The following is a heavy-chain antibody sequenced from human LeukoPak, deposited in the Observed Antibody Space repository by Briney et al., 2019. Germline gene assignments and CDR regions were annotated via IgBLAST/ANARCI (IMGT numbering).Heavy chain of an antibody. CDR2: FYHSGST. J-gene: IGHJ6*03. D-gene: IGHD4-23*01. V-gene: IGHV4-38-2*01. CDR1: GYSISSGYY. CDR3: ASTACGVHSVWGYYYYMDI. Sequence: PSETLSLTCAVSGYSISSGYYWGWIRQPPGKGLEGIGSFYHSGSTYYNPSLKSRVTISVDTSTNQFSLKLSSVTAADTAVYYCASTACGVHSVWGYYYYMDIWGKGTTVTVSS.